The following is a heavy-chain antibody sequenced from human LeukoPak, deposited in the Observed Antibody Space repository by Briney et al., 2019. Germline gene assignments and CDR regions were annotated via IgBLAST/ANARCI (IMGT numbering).Heavy chain of an antibody. CDR3: ASIIAAAGFFDY. D-gene: IGHD6-13*01. CDR1: GGSISSGNHF. J-gene: IGHJ4*02. CDR2: IYYSGRT. Sequence: PSETLSLTCTVSGGSISSGNHFWGWIRQPPGKGLEWIGIIYYSGRTYFNPSLKSRVTISVDTSKNQFSPKLSSVTAADTAVYYCASIIAAAGFFDYWGQGTLVTVSS. V-gene: IGHV4-39*01.